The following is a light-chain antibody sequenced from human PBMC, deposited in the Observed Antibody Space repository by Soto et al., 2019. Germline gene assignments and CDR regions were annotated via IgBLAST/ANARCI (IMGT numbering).Light chain of an antibody. CDR3: QQYNNWPPIT. V-gene: IGKV3-15*01. CDR1: QSVSSN. Sequence: EIVMTQSPATLSVSPGERATLSCRVSQSVSSNLAWYQQKPGQAPRLLIYGASTRATGIPARFSGSGSGTEFTLTISSLQSEDFAIYFCQQYNNWPPITFGQGTRLEIK. CDR2: GAS. J-gene: IGKJ5*01.